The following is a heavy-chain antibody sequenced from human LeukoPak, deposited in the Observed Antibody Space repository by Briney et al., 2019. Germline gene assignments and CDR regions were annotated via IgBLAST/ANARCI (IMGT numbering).Heavy chain of an antibody. J-gene: IGHJ5*01. CDR1: GFTFSSYA. Sequence: PGGSLRLSCAASGFTFSSYAMSWVRQAPGKGLEWVSVISGSGGSTYYADAVKGRFTIARDNSKTTLYLQMISLRPEDTAVYYCAKDRSTGWYAGFDFWGQGTLVTVSS. D-gene: IGHD6-19*01. CDR2: ISGSGGST. CDR3: AKDRSTGWYAGFDF. V-gene: IGHV3-23*01.